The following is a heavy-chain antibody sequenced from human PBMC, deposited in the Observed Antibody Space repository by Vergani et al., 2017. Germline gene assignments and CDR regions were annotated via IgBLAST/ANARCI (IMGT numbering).Heavy chain of an antibody. J-gene: IGHJ4*02. D-gene: IGHD3-22*01. Sequence: QVQLVESGGGVVQPGGSLRLSCAASGFTFSSYGMHWVRQAPGKGLEWVAFIRYDGSNKYYADSVKGRFTISRDNSKNTLYLQMNSLRAEDTAVYYCAKDHSITMIVVDIRDFDYWGQGTMVTVSS. CDR2: IRYDGSNK. V-gene: IGHV3-30*02. CDR1: GFTFSSYG. CDR3: AKDHSITMIVVDIRDFDY.